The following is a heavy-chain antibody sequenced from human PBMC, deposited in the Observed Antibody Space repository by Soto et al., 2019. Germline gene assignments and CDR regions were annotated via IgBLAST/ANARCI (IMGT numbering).Heavy chain of an antibody. V-gene: IGHV1-69*04. CDR3: GQDPGTTGTTSSCSAP. Sequence: SVKVSCKASGGTFSSYAISWVRQAPGQGLEWMGRIIPILGIANYAQKFQGRVTITADKSTTTAYMELSSLSSEDTAVYYCGQDPGTTGTTSSCSAPWGKGPLVTVSS. CDR1: GGTFSSYA. D-gene: IGHD4-17*01. CDR2: IIPILGIA. J-gene: IGHJ5*02.